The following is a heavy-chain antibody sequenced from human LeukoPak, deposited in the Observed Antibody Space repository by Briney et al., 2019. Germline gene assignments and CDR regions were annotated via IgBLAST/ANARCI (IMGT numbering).Heavy chain of an antibody. V-gene: IGHV3-9*01. Sequence: PGGSLRLSCAASGFTLDDYAMHWVRQAPGKGLEWVSGISWNSGSIGYADSVKGRFTISRDNAKNSLYLQMNSLRAEDTALYYCAKDRAAAVLYYFDYWGQGTLVTVSS. J-gene: IGHJ4*02. D-gene: IGHD6-13*01. CDR1: GFTLDDYA. CDR2: ISWNSGSI. CDR3: AKDRAAAVLYYFDY.